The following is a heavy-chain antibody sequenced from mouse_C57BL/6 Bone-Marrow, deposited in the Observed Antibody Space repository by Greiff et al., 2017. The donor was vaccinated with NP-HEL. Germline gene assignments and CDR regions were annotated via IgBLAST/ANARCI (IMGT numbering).Heavy chain of an antibody. V-gene: IGHV1-63*01. D-gene: IGHD1-1*01. CDR3: ARLGYYGGAMDY. CDR2: IYPGGGYT. CDR1: GYTFTNYW. Sequence: QVQLKESGAELVRPGTSVKMSCKASGYTFTNYWIGWAKQRPGHGLEWIGDIYPGGGYTNYNEKFKGKATLTADKSSSTAYMQFSSLTSEDSAIYYGARLGYYGGAMDYWGQGTSVTVSS. J-gene: IGHJ4*01.